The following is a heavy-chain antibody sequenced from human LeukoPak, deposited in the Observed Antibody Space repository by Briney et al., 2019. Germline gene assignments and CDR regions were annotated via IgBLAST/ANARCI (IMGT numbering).Heavy chain of an antibody. J-gene: IGHJ4*02. D-gene: IGHD2-15*01. CDR2: ISSSGGST. CDR1: GFTFSSYA. Sequence: GGSLRLSCAASGFTFSSYAMSWVRQAPGKGLEWVSAISSSGGSTYYADSVKGRFTISRDNSKNTLYLQMNSLRAEDTAVYYCAKSRYCSGGSCYFDYWGQGTLVTVSS. V-gene: IGHV3-23*01. CDR3: AKSRYCSGGSCYFDY.